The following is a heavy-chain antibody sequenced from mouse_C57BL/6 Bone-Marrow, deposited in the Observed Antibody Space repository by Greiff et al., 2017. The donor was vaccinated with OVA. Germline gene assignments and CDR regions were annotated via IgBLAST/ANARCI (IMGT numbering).Heavy chain of an antibody. V-gene: IGHV5-12*01. Sequence: EVMLVESGGGLVQPGGSLKLSCAASGFTFSDYYMYWVRQTPEKRLEWVAYISNGGGSTYYPDTVKGRFTISRDNAKNTLYLQMSRLKSEDTAMYYCARGYDYDGGVTYWYFDVWGTGTTVTVSS. CDR1: GFTFSDYY. D-gene: IGHD2-4*01. J-gene: IGHJ1*03. CDR2: ISNGGGST. CDR3: ARGYDYDGGVTYWYFDV.